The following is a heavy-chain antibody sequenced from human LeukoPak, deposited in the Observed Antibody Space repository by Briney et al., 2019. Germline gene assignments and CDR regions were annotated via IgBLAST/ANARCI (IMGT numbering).Heavy chain of an antibody. CDR2: INSDGSST. Sequence: PGGSLRLSCAASGFTSSSYWMHWVRQAPGKGLVWVSRINSDGSSTSYADSVKGRFTISRDNAKNTLYLQMNSLRAEDTAVYYCARTYYYDSSGYYYEVLDYWGQGTLVTVSS. V-gene: IGHV3-74*01. J-gene: IGHJ4*02. CDR1: GFTSSSYW. CDR3: ARTYYYDSSGYYYEVLDY. D-gene: IGHD3-22*01.